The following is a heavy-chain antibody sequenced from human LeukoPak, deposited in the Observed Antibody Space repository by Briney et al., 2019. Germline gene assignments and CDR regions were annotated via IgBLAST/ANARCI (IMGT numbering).Heavy chain of an antibody. CDR2: IRYDGSNK. J-gene: IGHJ4*02. CDR1: GFTFSSYG. V-gene: IGHV3-30*02. D-gene: IGHD2-2*01. Sequence: GGSLRLSCAASGFTFSSYGMHWVRQAPGKGLEWVAFIRYDGSNKYYADSVKGRFTISRDNSKNTLYLQMNSLRAEDTAVYYCAKASTRIFVVVPAFDYLGQGTLVTVSS. CDR3: AKASTRIFVVVPAFDY.